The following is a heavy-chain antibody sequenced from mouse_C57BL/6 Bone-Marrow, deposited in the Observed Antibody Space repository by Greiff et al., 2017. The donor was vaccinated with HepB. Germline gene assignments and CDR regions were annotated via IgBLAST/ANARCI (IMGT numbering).Heavy chain of an antibody. V-gene: IGHV1-64*01. D-gene: IGHD2-3*01. CDR1: GYTFTSYW. Sequence: VKLQQPGAELVKPGASVKLSCKASGYTFTSYWMHWVKQRPGQGLEWIGMIHPNSGSTNYNEKFKSKATLTVDKSSSTAYMQLSSLTSEDSAVYYCASFYDGYYGGFAYWGQGTLVTVSA. J-gene: IGHJ3*01. CDR2: IHPNSGST. CDR3: ASFYDGYYGGFAY.